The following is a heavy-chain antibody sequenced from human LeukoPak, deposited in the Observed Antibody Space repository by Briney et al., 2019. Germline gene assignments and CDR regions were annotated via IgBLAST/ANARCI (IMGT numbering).Heavy chain of an antibody. CDR3: AKGAFWTGYSEYFDP. CDR2: RWNDGSKK. Sequence: PGGSLRLSCAASGFTFSTYGMYWGRQAPGKGLEGAALRWNDGSKKYYADSVKGRFTISRDNSKNTLYLQMNSLRAEDTAMYYCAKGAFWTGYSEYFDPWGQGILVTVSS. J-gene: IGHJ4*02. V-gene: IGHV3-33*06. D-gene: IGHD3/OR15-3a*01. CDR1: GFTFSTYG.